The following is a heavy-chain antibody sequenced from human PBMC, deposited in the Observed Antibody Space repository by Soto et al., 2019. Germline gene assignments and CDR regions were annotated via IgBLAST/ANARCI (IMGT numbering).Heavy chain of an antibody. CDR2: INAGNGNT. Sequence: GASVKVSCKASGYTFTSYAMHWVRQAPGQRLEWMGWINAGNGNTKYSQKFQGRVTITRDTSASTAYMELSSLRSEDTAVYYCARAMREVTTYYFDYWGQGTLVTVSS. CDR1: GYTFTSYA. D-gene: IGHD4-17*01. CDR3: ARAMREVTTYYFDY. V-gene: IGHV1-3*01. J-gene: IGHJ4*02.